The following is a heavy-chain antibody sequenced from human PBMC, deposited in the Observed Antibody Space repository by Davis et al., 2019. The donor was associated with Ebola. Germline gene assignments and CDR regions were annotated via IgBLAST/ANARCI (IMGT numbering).Heavy chain of an antibody. CDR3: ARLSSTWSSLYGMDV. CDR2: VNTYNGNT. V-gene: IGHV1-3*04. D-gene: IGHD2-2*01. CDR1: GYTFTSYV. Sequence: AASVKVSCKASGYTFTSYVIHWVRQAPGQRLEWMGWVNTYNGNTIYSQKLQGRVTITSDTSASTVYMDLSSLTSEDTAVYYCARLSSTWSSLYGMDVWGQGTTVTVS. J-gene: IGHJ6*02.